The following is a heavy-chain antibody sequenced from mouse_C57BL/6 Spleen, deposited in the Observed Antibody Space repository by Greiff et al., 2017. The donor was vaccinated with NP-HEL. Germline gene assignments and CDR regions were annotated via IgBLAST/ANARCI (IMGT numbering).Heavy chain of an antibody. CDR2: INPNNGGT. D-gene: IGHD2-3*01. J-gene: IGHJ4*01. Sequence: EVQLQQSGPELVKPGASVKISCKASGYTFTDYYMNWVKQSHGKSLEWIGDINPNNGGTSYNQKFKGKATLTVDKSSSKAYMELRSLTSEDSAVYYCARGDGYYFYAMDYWGQGTSVTVSS. CDR1: GYTFTDYY. CDR3: ARGDGYYFYAMDY. V-gene: IGHV1-26*01.